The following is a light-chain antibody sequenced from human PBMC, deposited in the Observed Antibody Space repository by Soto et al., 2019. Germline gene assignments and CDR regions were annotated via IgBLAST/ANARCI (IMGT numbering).Light chain of an antibody. J-gene: IGKJ5*01. CDR2: KAS. V-gene: IGKV1-5*03. Sequence: DIQMTQSPSTLSASVGDRVTITCLAIQSISSWLAWYQQKPGKAPKLLIYKASSLESGVPSRFSGSGSGTEFTLTITSLQPEDFATYYCQQVNSYPITFGPGTRLEIK. CDR3: QQVNSYPIT. CDR1: QSISSW.